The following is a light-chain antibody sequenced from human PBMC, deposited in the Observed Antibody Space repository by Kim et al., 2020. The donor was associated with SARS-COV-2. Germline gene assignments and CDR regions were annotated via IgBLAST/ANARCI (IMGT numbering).Light chain of an antibody. CDR1: SGSIASNY. J-gene: IGLJ2*01. CDR3: QSYDSSNQGV. CDR2: EDN. Sequence: NFMLTQPHSVSESPGKTVTISCTRSSGSIASNYVQWYQQRPGSAPTTVIYEDNQRPSGVPDRFSGSIDSSSNSASLTISGLKTEDEADYNCQSYDSSNQGVFGGGTKLTVL. V-gene: IGLV6-57*04.